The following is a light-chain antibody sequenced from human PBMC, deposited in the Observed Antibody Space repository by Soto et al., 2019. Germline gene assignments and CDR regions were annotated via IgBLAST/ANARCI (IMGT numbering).Light chain of an antibody. V-gene: IGKV1-27*01. CDR1: QGISNY. CDR2: AAS. Sequence: DIQMTQSPSSLSASVGDRVTITCRASQGISNYLAWYQQKPGKVPKLLIYAASTLQSGVPSRFSGRGSGTDFTLTISSLQPEDVATYYCQKYNSAPFFGPGTKWISN. CDR3: QKYNSAPF. J-gene: IGKJ3*01.